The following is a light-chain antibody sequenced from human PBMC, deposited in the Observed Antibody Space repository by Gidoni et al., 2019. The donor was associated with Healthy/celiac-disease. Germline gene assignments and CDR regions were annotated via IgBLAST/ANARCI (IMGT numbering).Light chain of an antibody. CDR1: QSVCSN. CDR2: GAT. Sequence: ELVMTKSPATLSVSPRERATLSCRASQSVCSNLAWYHQKPGQAPRLFIYGATPRATRIPAPFSVTGSVTEFTLTLTRLYSEDFSVYYCQQYKNCPPFTFGGGTKVEIK. J-gene: IGKJ4*01. V-gene: IGKV3-15*01. CDR3: QQYKNCPPFT.